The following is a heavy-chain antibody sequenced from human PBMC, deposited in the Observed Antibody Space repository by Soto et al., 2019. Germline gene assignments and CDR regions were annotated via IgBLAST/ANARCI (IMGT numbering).Heavy chain of an antibody. CDR2: ISGSGGST. CDR3: AKWPPYSSSWTGVYYFDY. V-gene: IGHV3-23*01. CDR1: GCTFSSYA. D-gene: IGHD6-13*01. J-gene: IGHJ4*02. Sequence: PGGSLRLSCAASGCTFSSYAMSWVRQAPGKGLEWVSAISGSGGSTYYADSVKGRFTISRDNSKNTLYLQMNSLRAEDTAVYYCAKWPPYSSSWTGVYYFDYWGQGTLVTVSS.